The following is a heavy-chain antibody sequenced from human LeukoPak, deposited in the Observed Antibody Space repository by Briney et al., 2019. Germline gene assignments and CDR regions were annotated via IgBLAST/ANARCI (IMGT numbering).Heavy chain of an antibody. J-gene: IGHJ4*02. CDR2: ISTSGTGT. Sequence: GGSLRLSCAVSGFSFSSHAMTWARQAPGKGLEWVSAISTSGTGTYYADSVKGRFIISRDNSKNTLYLQVSSLRAEDTALYYCAKWITGSGSAFDYWGPGTLVTVSS. CDR3: AKWITGSGSAFDY. D-gene: IGHD3-10*01. V-gene: IGHV3-23*01. CDR1: GFSFSSHA.